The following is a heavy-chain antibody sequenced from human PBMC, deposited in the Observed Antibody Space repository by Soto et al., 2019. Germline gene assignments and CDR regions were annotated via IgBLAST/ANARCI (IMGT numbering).Heavy chain of an antibody. CDR3: AREGGVTHDPYLDY. J-gene: IGHJ4*02. Sequence: QVQLVQSGAEEKQPGASVKVSCKASGYTFTSYAMHWVRQAPGQRLEWMGWINAGNGNTKYSQKFQGRVTITRDTSASTAYMELSSLRSEDTAVYYCAREGGVTHDPYLDYWGQGTLVTVSS. D-gene: IGHD1-1*01. CDR1: GYTFTSYA. V-gene: IGHV1-3*05. CDR2: INAGNGNT.